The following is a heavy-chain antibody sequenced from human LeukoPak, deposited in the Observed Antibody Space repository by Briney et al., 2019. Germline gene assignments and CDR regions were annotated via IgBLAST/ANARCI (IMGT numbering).Heavy chain of an antibody. J-gene: IGHJ5*02. CDR3: ARDPCSSTSCSYNWFDP. V-gene: IGHV1-2*02. CDR2: INPNSGGT. D-gene: IGHD2-2*01. Sequence: ASVKVSCKASGYTFTGYYMHWVRQAPGQGLEWMGWINPNSGGTNYAQKFQGRVTMTRDTSITTAYMELNRLRSDDTAVYYCARDPCSSTSCSYNWFDPWGQGTLVTVSS. CDR1: GYTFTGYY.